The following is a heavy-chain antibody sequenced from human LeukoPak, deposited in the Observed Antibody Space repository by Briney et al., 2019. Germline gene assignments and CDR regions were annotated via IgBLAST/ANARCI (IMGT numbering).Heavy chain of an antibody. D-gene: IGHD3-10*01. CDR2: ISGSGGST. V-gene: IGHV3-23*01. J-gene: IGHJ4*02. CDR1: GFTYSSYW. CDR3: ASSGSYSY. Sequence: GGSLRLSCEASGFTYSSYWMTWVRQAPGKGLEWVSAISGSGGSTYYADSVKGRFTISRDNSKNTLYLQMNSLRAEDTAVYYCASSGSYSYWGQGTLVTVSS.